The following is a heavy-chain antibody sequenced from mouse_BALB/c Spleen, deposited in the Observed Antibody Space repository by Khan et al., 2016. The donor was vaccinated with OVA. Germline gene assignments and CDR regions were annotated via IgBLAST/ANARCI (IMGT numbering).Heavy chain of an antibody. D-gene: IGHD2-2*01. CDR2: IDPFSGAT. J-gene: IGHJ3*01. CDR1: GYSFTTYY. V-gene: IGHV1S135*01. CDR3: SRHGYVAWFTY. Sequence: VQLQQSGPELMKPGASVKISCKASGYSFTTYYIHWVMQSHGTSLEWIGYIDPFSGATTYNQKFRGKATLTVDKSSSTAYIHLSNLTSEESAVYYCSRHGYVAWFTYGGQGTLVTVAA.